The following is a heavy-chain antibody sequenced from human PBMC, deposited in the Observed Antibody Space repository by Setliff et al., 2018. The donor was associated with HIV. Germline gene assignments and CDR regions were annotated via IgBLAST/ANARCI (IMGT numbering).Heavy chain of an antibody. CDR2: IYHSGST. J-gene: IGHJ4*02. V-gene: IGHV4-4*02. Sequence: LSLTCAVSGGSISSSNWWSWVRQPPGKGLEWIGEIYHSGSTNYNPSLKSRVTISVDKSKNQFSLKLSSVTAADTAVYYCASFGGGDWPYFDYWGQGTLVTVSS. CDR1: GGSISSSNW. D-gene: IGHD2-21*01. CDR3: ASFGGGDWPYFDY.